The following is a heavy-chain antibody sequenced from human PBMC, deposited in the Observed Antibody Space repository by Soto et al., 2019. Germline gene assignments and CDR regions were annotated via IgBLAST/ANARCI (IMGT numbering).Heavy chain of an antibody. D-gene: IGHD3-22*01. Sequence: PGGSLRLSCAASGFPFSSYGMHWVRQAPGKGLEWVAVISYDGSNKYYADSVKGRFTISRDNSKNTLYLQMNSLRAEDTAVYYCAKERYYDSSGFFDYWGQGTLVTVSS. V-gene: IGHV3-30*18. CDR1: GFPFSSYG. CDR3: AKERYYDSSGFFDY. J-gene: IGHJ4*02. CDR2: ISYDGSNK.